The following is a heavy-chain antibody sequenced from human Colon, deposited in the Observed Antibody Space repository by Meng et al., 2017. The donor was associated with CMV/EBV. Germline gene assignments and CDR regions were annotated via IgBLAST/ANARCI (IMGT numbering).Heavy chain of an antibody. D-gene: IGHD2-2*01. Sequence: GGSLRLSCAASGFTFNGYYMSWVRQAPGKGPEWVASIKGDGSEINYVDSVKGRFTISRDNSKNTLYLQMNSLRAEDTAVYYCAKVQYCSSTSCQIRIIGHHHYYYGMDVWGQGTTVTVSS. V-gene: IGHV3-7*01. CDR2: IKGDGSEI. CDR1: GFTFNGYY. CDR3: AKVQYCSSTSCQIRIIGHHHYYYGMDV. J-gene: IGHJ6*02.